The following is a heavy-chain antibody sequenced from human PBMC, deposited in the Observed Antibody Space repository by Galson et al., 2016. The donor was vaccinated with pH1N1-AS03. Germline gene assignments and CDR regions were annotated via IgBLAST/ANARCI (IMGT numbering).Heavy chain of an antibody. D-gene: IGHD1-14*01. V-gene: IGHV1-69*13. CDR2: TTPLTGTP. CDR3: ATDYNQGGLPVDC. Sequence: SVKVSCKASGGVFNTYAINWVRQAPGEGLEWMGGTTPLTGTPNYAQKFQGRVTINADSMEISGLTYEDTAVYYCATDYNQGGLPVDCWGQGTLVTVSS. J-gene: IGHJ4*02. CDR1: GGVFNTYA.